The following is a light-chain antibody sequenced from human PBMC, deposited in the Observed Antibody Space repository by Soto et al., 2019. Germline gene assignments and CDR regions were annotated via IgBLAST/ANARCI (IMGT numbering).Light chain of an antibody. CDR2: AAS. Sequence: DIQMTQSPSSLSASVGDRVTITCRASQSISSYLNWYQQKPGQAPKLLIYAASSLQSGVPSRFSGSGSGTDFTLTISSLQPEDFATYYCQQSYSTPPTFGQGTKWEIK. J-gene: IGKJ1*01. CDR3: QQSYSTPPT. V-gene: IGKV1-39*01. CDR1: QSISSY.